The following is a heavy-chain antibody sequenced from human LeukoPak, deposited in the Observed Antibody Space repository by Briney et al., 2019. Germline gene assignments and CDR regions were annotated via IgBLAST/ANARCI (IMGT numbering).Heavy chain of an antibody. CDR1: GGSISSSSYY. V-gene: IGHV4-39*07. Sequence: SETLSLTCTVSGGSISSSSYYWGWIRQPPGKGLEWIGSIYYSGSTYYNPSLKSRVTVSVDTSKNQFSLKLSSVTAADTAVYYCARVPMAGTRDYWGQGTLVTVSS. J-gene: IGHJ4*02. CDR3: ARVPMAGTRDY. D-gene: IGHD6-19*01. CDR2: IYYSGST.